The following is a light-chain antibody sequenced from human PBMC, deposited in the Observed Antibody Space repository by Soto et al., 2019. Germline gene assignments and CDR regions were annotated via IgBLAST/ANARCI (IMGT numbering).Light chain of an antibody. V-gene: IGLV2-14*01. J-gene: IGLJ1*01. CDR1: SSDVGGYNY. CDR2: DVS. Sequence: QSALTQPASVSGSPGQSITISCTGTSSDVGGYNYVSWYQQHPGKAPKLMIYDVSNRPSGGSNRFSGSKSGNTASLTISGLPAEDEADDYWSSYTRSSPYVFGTGTEVTVL. CDR3: SSYTRSSPYV.